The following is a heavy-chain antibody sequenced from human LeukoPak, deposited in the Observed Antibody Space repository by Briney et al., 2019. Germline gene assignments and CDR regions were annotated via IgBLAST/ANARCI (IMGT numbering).Heavy chain of an antibody. Sequence: PGGSLRLSCPASGFTFSSYSMNWVRQAPGKGLEWVSSISSSSSYIYYADSMKGRFTISRDNAKNSLYLQMNSLRAEDTAVYYCARDEGYCSSTSCSVDAFDIWGQGTMVTVSS. CDR3: ARDEGYCSSTSCSVDAFDI. CDR1: GFTFSSYS. J-gene: IGHJ3*02. V-gene: IGHV3-21*01. D-gene: IGHD2-2*01. CDR2: ISSSSSYI.